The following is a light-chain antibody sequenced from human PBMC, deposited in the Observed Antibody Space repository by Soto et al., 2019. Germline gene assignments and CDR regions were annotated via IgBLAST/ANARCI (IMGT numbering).Light chain of an antibody. J-gene: IGKJ4*01. CDR3: QQYTNWPPRLT. CDR2: GAS. Sequence: IVMTQSPVTLSVSPGERATLSCRASQDIVSNVAWYQQRPGQAPRLLIYGASTRATDIPDRFSGSGSGTEFTLTISGLQSADSAVYYCQQYTNWPPRLTFGGGTKVDIK. CDR1: QDIVSN. V-gene: IGKV3-15*01.